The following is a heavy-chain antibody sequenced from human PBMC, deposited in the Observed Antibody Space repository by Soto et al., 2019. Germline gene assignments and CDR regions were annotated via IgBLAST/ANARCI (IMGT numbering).Heavy chain of an antibody. CDR2: ISGSGGST. V-gene: IGHV3-23*01. J-gene: IGHJ4*02. D-gene: IGHD6-13*01. Sequence: GGSLRLSCAASGFTFSSSAMTWVRQAPGKGLEWVSGISGSGGSTYYADSVKGRFTISRDNSKDTLSLEMNSLRAEDTGVYYCAKENGYSSSWFEFDYWGQGTLVTVSS. CDR3: AKENGYSSSWFEFDY. CDR1: GFTFSSSA.